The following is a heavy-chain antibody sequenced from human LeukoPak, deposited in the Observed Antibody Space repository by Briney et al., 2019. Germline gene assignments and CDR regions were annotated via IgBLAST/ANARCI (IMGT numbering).Heavy chain of an antibody. CDR2: IYYSGST. D-gene: IGHD3/OR15-3a*01. Sequence: PSETLSLTCTVSGGSISSSSYYWGWIRQPPGKGLEWIVSIYYSGSTYYNPSLKSRVTISVDTSKNQFSLKLSSVTAADTAVYYCARLRDFWTDYWGQGTLVTVSS. J-gene: IGHJ4*02. V-gene: IGHV4-39*01. CDR3: ARLRDFWTDY. CDR1: GGSISSSSYY.